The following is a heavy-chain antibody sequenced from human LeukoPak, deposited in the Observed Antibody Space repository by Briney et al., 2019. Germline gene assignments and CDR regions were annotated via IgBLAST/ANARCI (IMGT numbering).Heavy chain of an antibody. J-gene: IGHJ4*02. CDR1: GFTFSDYY. CDR2: ISSSSSYT. D-gene: IGHD3-22*01. V-gene: IGHV3-11*05. CDR3: ARDYYDSSGYYLYYFDY. Sequence: GGSLRLSCAASGFTFSDYYMSWIRQAPGKGLEWVSYISSSSSYTNYADSVKGRFTISRDNAKNSLYLQMTSLRAEDTAVYYCARDYYDSSGYYLYYFDYWGQGTLVTVSS.